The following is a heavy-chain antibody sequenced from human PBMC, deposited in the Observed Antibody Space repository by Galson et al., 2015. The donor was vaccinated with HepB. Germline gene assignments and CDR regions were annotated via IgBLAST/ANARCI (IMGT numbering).Heavy chain of an antibody. V-gene: IGHV3-30*04. CDR2: VSYDGTTT. CDR3: ARDLGDV. J-gene: IGHJ6*02. Sequence: SLRLSCAASGFIFSNYAMHWVRQAPGKGLEWVALVSYDGTTTYYADSVKGRFTISRDNSKNTLCLQMNSLRAADTAVYYCARDLGDVWGQGTTVTVSS. CDR1: GFIFSNYA.